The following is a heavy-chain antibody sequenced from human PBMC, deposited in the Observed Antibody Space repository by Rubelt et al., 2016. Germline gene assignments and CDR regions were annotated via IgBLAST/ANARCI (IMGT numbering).Heavy chain of an antibody. CDR2: ISSSSSYI. J-gene: IGHJ4*02. CDR3: AKDGRIGAPFRYS. V-gene: IGHV3-21*04. CDR1: GFTFSSYS. D-gene: IGHD6-6*01. Sequence: GGGLVKPGGSLRLSCAASGFTFSSYSMKWVRQAPGKGLEWVSSISSSSSYIYYADSVKGRITISRDKAKNSLYLQMNSLRAEDTAIYYCAKDGRIGAPFRYSWDQGTLVTVSS.